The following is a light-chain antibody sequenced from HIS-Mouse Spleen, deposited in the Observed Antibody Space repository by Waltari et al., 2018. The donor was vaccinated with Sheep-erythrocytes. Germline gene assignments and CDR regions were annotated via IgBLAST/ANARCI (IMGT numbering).Light chain of an antibody. CDR2: QDS. CDR3: QAWDSSTAV. CDR1: KLGDKY. J-gene: IGLJ2*01. Sequence: SYELTQPPSVSVSPGQTASITCSGDKLGDKYACWYQQKPGQSPVLVFYQDSKRPSGILARFSGSNSGNTATLTIGGTQAMDEADYYCQAWDSSTAVFGGGTKLTVL. V-gene: IGLV3-1*01.